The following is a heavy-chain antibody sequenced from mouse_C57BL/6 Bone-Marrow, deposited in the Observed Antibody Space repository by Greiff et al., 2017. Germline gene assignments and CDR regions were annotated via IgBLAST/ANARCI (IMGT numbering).Heavy chain of an antibody. CDR2: IWTGGGT. CDR3: AGGPGDY. J-gene: IGHJ4*01. V-gene: IGHV2-9-1*01. CDR1: GFSLTSYA. Sequence: VMLVESGPGLVAPSQSLSITCTVSGFSLTSYAISWVRQPPGKGLEWLGVIWTGGGTHYHLALKSRLGISKNNSKSQVFLKMNSLQTDDTARYYCAGGPGDYWGQGTSVTVSS.